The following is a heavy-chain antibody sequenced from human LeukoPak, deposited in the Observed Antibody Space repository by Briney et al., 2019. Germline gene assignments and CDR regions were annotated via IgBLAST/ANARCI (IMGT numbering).Heavy chain of an antibody. J-gene: IGHJ3*02. CDR1: GGSISSYY. V-gene: IGHV4-59*01. Sequence: PSETLSLTCTVSGGSISSYYWSWIRQPPGKGLEWIGYIYYSGSTNYNPSLKSRVTISVDTSKNQFSLKLSSVTAADAAVYYCASGGPLMGAFDIWGQGTMVTVSS. D-gene: IGHD3-10*01. CDR2: IYYSGST. CDR3: ASGGPLMGAFDI.